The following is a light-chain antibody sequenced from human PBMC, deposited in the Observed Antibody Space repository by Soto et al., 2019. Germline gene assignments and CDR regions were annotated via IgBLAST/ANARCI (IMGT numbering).Light chain of an antibody. V-gene: IGKV3-15*01. CDR2: GAS. Sequence: EIVMTQSPATLSVSPGERATLSCRASQSVSSNLAWYQQMPGQPPRRLIYGASTRATAIPARFSGSGSGTEFNLTISGLQSEDFAVYYCQQYNDWPLTFGGGAKVEIK. CDR1: QSVSSN. J-gene: IGKJ4*01. CDR3: QQYNDWPLT.